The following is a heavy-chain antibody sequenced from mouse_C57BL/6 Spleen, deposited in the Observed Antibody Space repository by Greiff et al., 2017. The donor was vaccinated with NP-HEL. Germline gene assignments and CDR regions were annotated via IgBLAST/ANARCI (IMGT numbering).Heavy chain of an antibody. V-gene: IGHV1-22*01. Sequence: EVQLVESGPELVKPGASVKMSCKASGYTFTDYNMHWVKQSHGKSLEWIGYINPNNGGTSYNQKFKGKATLTVNKSSSTAYMELRSLTSEDSAVYYCARFLTGTSFDYWGQGTTLTVSS. CDR3: ARFLTGTSFDY. D-gene: IGHD4-1*01. CDR1: GYTFTDYN. CDR2: INPNNGGT. J-gene: IGHJ2*01.